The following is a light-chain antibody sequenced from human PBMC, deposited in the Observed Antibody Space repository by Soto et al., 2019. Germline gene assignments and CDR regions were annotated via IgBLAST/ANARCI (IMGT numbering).Light chain of an antibody. CDR1: QSISRN. Sequence: ASVGDIVTITCRASQSISRNLNWYQQRPGRAPNLLIYAASNLPTGVPSRFSGSGSGTDFTLTINSLQPEDFGTYYCQQSYSIRSWTFGQGTKVDIK. CDR2: AAS. J-gene: IGKJ1*01. V-gene: IGKV1-39*01. CDR3: QQSYSIRSWT.